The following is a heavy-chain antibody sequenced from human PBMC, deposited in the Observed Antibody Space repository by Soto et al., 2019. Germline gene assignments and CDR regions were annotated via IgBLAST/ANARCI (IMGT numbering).Heavy chain of an antibody. V-gene: IGHV1-69*13. CDR1: GGTFNSDT. J-gene: IGHJ5*02. CDR3: ATLVPAPIKLYPRLGWFDP. D-gene: IGHD2-2*02. Sequence: ASVKVSCKASGGTFNSDTITWVPQAPGQGLEWMGGIIPISDTAHYAQNFQGRVTITADESTSTVYMELSSLRSEDTAVYYCATLVPAPIKLYPRLGWFDPWGQGTLVTVSS. CDR2: IIPISDTA.